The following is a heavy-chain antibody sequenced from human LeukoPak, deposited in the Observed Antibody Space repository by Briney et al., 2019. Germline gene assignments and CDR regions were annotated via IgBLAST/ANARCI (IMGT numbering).Heavy chain of an antibody. V-gene: IGHV4-34*01. CDR3: ARDPIATSGAIDY. D-gene: IGHD6-19*01. Sequence: SETLSLTCAVFGGSLSGYYWSWIRQPPGKGLEWIAEINRSGSPNYNPSLKSRVTISVDTSKNQFSLNLNSVTAADTAVYYCARDPIATSGAIDYWGQGTLVTVSS. CDR2: INRSGSP. CDR1: GGSLSGYY. J-gene: IGHJ4*02.